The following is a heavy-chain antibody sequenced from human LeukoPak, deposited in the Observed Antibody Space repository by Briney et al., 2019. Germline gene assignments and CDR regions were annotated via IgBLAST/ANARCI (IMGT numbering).Heavy chain of an antibody. CDR3: AREGGRSAYYSFGIDV. CDR1: GFTVSSNY. J-gene: IGHJ6*02. D-gene: IGHD1-26*01. Sequence: GGSLRLSCAASGFTVSSNYMSWVRQAPGKGLEWVSIIYSAGSTYYADSVKGRFTISRHNSNNTLYLQMNSLRPEDTAVYYCAREGGRSAYYSFGIDVWGQGTTVTVSS. V-gene: IGHV3-53*04. CDR2: IYSAGST.